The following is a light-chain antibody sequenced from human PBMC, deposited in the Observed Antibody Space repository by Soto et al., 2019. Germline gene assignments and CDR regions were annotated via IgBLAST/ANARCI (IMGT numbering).Light chain of an antibody. CDR3: SSLTSTNTLA. Sequence: QSVLTQPASVSRSPGQSITISCTGTSSDVGGYNYVSWYQQHPGKAPKLMIYEVSYRPSGVSNRFSGSKSGNTASLTISGLQAEDEAGYYCSSLTSTNTLAFGGGTKVTVL. V-gene: IGLV2-14*01. CDR2: EVS. J-gene: IGLJ2*01. CDR1: SSDVGGYNY.